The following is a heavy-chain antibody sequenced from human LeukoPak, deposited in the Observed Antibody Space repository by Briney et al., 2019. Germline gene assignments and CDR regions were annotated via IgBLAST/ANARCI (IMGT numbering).Heavy chain of an antibody. J-gene: IGHJ5*02. CDR3: AKDRPTKVLRYFDWRIPALNWFDP. Sequence: GGSLRLSCLTSGFTFSTNAMSWVRQAPGKGLEWISAISGSGGSTYYADSVKGRFTISRDNSKNTLYLQMNSLRAEDTAVYYCAKDRPTKVLRYFDWRIPALNWFDPWGQGTLVTVSS. D-gene: IGHD3-9*01. CDR1: GFTFSTNA. CDR2: ISGSGGST. V-gene: IGHV3-23*01.